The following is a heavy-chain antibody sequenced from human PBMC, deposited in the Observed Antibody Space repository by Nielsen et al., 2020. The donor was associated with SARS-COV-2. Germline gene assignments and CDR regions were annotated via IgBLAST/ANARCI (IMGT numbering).Heavy chain of an antibody. Sequence: ASVKVSCKASGYTFTSYDINWVRQATGQGLEWMGWMNPNSGNTGYAQKFQGRVTMTRNTSISTAYMELSSLRSEDTAVYYCARDLTYGYGYDYYYGMDVWGQGTTVTVSS. CDR3: ARDLTYGYGYDYYYGMDV. V-gene: IGHV1-8*01. J-gene: IGHJ6*02. D-gene: IGHD5-18*01. CDR1: GYTFTSYD. CDR2: MNPNSGNT.